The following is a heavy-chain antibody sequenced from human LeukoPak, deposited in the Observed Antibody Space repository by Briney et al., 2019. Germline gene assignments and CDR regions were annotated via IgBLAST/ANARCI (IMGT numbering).Heavy chain of an antibody. J-gene: IGHJ4*02. Sequence: GGSLRLSCVASGYTFSSFSINWVRQAPGKGLEWVSSISVRSNYIYYADSVRGRFSISRDDARNSLYLQMESLRGDDKAVYYCARLRRNSDSSGYYYYYDYWGQGSLVTVSS. CDR1: GYTFSSFS. CDR3: ARLRRNSDSSGYYYYYDY. CDR2: ISVRSNYI. D-gene: IGHD3-22*01. V-gene: IGHV3-21*01.